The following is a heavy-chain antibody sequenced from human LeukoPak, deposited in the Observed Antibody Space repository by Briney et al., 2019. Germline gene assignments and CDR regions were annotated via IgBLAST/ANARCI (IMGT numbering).Heavy chain of an antibody. Sequence: SEALSLTCAVYGGSFSGYYWSWIRQPPGKGLEWIGEINHSGSTNYNPSLKSRVTISVDTSKNQFSLKLSSVTAADTGVYYCAREAGYSCGDEYFDYWGQGTLVTVS. CDR1: GGSFSGYY. CDR3: AREAGYSCGDEYFDY. D-gene: IGHD5-18*01. J-gene: IGHJ4*02. CDR2: INHSGST. V-gene: IGHV4-34*01.